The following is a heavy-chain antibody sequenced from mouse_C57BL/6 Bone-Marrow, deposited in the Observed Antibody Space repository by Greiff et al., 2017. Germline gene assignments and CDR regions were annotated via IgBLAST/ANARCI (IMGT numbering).Heavy chain of an antibody. CDR1: GFNFKNTY. CDR3: ARRSLDY. CDR2: IDPADGNT. J-gene: IGHJ2*01. V-gene: IGHV14-3*01. Sequence: VQLQQSVAELVRPGASVKLSCTASGFNFKNTYMHWVKQRPEQGLEWIGRIDPADGNTKYAPKFQGKATITADTSSNTAYLQLSSLTSEDTAIYYGARRSLDYGGQGTTLTVSS.